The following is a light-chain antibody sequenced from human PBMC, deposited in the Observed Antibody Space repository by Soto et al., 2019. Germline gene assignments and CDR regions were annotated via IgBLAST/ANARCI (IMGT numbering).Light chain of an antibody. CDR3: CSYAGSYTGV. Sequence: QSVLTQPRSVSGSPGQSVTISCTGTSSDVGGYNYVSWYQQHPGKAPKLMIYYVSKRPSGVPDRFSGSKSGNTASLTISGLQAEDEADYYCCSYAGSYTGVFGSGTKLTVL. CDR1: SSDVGGYNY. V-gene: IGLV2-11*01. CDR2: YVS. J-gene: IGLJ1*01.